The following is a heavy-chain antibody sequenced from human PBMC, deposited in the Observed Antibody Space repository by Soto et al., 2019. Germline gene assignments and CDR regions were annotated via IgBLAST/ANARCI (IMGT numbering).Heavy chain of an antibody. CDR2: IYYSGST. J-gene: IGHJ6*02. CDR1: GGSVSSGSYY. D-gene: IGHD3-10*01. Sequence: QVQLQESGPGLVKPSETLSLTCTVSGGSVSSGSYYWSWIRQPPGKGLEWIGYIYYSGSTNYNPSLKSRVTISVDTSKNQFSLKLSSVTAADTAGYYCARLDYYGSGSRQKIINTDYYYYGMDVWGQGTTVTVSS. V-gene: IGHV4-61*01. CDR3: ARLDYYGSGSRQKIINTDYYYYGMDV.